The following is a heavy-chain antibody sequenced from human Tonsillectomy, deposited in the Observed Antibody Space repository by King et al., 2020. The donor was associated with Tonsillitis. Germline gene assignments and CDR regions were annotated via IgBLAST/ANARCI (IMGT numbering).Heavy chain of an antibody. Sequence: VQLVESVGGLVQPGGSLRLSCAASGVSFSIYVMSWVRQAPGKGLEWVSGISGCGGSTYYADPVKGRFTIARDNSRNKLYLQMNSLRAEDEAVYYCAKCGYHYDFWSGEYYFDYWGQGTLVTVSS. J-gene: IGHJ4*02. V-gene: IGHV3-23*04. CDR2: ISGCGGST. CDR3: AKCGYHYDFWSGEYYFDY. CDR1: GVSFSIYV. D-gene: IGHD3-3*01.